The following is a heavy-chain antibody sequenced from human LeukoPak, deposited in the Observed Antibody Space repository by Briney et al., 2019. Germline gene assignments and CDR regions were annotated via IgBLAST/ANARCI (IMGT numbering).Heavy chain of an antibody. Sequence: HPGGSLRLSCAASGFTFDDYAMHWVRHAPGKGLEWVSGISWNSGSIGYADSVKGRFTISRDNAKNSLYLQMNSLRAEDTALYYCAKGRDKYQLLSKNWFDPWGQGTLVTVSS. D-gene: IGHD2-2*01. CDR1: GFTFDDYA. CDR3: AKGRDKYQLLSKNWFDP. J-gene: IGHJ5*02. CDR2: ISWNSGSI. V-gene: IGHV3-9*01.